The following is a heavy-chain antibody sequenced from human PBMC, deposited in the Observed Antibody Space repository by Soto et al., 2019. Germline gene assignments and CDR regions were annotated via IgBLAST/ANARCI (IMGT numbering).Heavy chain of an antibody. CDR2: INPLSGIP. Sequence: QVQLVQSGAEVKKPESSVKVSCKTSGGTFVRHVISWVRQAPGQGPEWMGKINPLSGIPNYAQKFQDRVTFTADTDSSTAYMELSSLRSDDTAVYYCAAPACAATWCSPSYNLDHWGQGTLVTVSS. CDR3: AAPACAATWCSPSYNLDH. CDR1: GGTFVRHV. V-gene: IGHV1-69*09. J-gene: IGHJ4*02. D-gene: IGHD2-2*01.